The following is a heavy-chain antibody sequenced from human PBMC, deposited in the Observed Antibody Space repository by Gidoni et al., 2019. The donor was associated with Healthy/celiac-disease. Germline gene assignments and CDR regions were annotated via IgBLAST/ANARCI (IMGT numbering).Heavy chain of an antibody. CDR3: ARALGRGPWYFDL. Sequence: QVQLQESGPGLVKPSQTLSLTCPVSGGSLSSGSYYWSWIRQPAGKGLEWIGRIYTSGSTNYNPSLKSRVTISVDTSKNQFSLKLSSVTAADTAVYYCARALGRGPWYFDLWGRGTLVTVSS. D-gene: IGHD7-27*01. CDR1: GGSLSSGSYY. J-gene: IGHJ2*01. V-gene: IGHV4-61*02. CDR2: IYTSGST.